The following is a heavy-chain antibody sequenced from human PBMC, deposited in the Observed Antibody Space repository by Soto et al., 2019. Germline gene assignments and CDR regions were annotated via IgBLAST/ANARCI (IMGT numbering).Heavy chain of an antibody. J-gene: IGHJ6*02. Sequence: SCAASGFTFSSYGMHWVRQAPGKGLEWVAVIWYDGSNKYYADSVKGRFTISRDNSKNTLYLQMNSLRAEDTAVYYCVREQLAYYYYYYGMDVWGQGTTVTVSS. CDR2: IWYDGSNK. D-gene: IGHD6-13*01. V-gene: IGHV3-33*01. CDR1: GFTFSSYG. CDR3: VREQLAYYYYYYGMDV.